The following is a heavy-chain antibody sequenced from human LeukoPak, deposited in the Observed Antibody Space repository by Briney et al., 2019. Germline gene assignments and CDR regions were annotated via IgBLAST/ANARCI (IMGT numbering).Heavy chain of an antibody. CDR2: INPSGGST. Sequence: ASVKVSSKASGYTFTSYYMHWVRQAPGQGLEWMGIINPSGGSTSYAQKFQGRVTMTRDTSTSTVYMELSSLRSEDTAVYYCARTHDTIFGDTTTFDYWGQGTLVTASS. V-gene: IGHV1-46*01. CDR1: GYTFTSYY. CDR3: ARTHDTIFGDTTTFDY. D-gene: IGHD3-3*01. J-gene: IGHJ4*02.